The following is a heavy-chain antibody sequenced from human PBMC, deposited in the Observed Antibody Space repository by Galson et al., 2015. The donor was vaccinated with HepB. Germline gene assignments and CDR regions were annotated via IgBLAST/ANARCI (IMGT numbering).Heavy chain of an antibody. D-gene: IGHD3-22*01. J-gene: IGHJ4*02. V-gene: IGHV1-69*06. CDR3: AGDSSGYYLLDY. CDR2: IIPIFGTA. Sequence: SVKVSCKASGGTFSSYAISWVRQAPGQGLEWMGGIIPIFGTANYAQKFQGRVTITADKSTSTAYMELSSLRSEDTAVYYCAGDSSGYYLLDYWGQGTLVTVSS. CDR1: GGTFSSYA.